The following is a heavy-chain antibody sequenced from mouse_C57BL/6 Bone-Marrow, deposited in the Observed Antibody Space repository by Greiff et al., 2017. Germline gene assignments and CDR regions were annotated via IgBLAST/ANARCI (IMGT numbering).Heavy chain of an antibody. CDR3: SSVDGNYFDF. J-gene: IGHJ2*01. CDR1: GFNIKDDY. CDR2: IDPGIGDT. V-gene: IGHV14-4*01. Sequence: EVQLQQSGAELVRPGASVKLSCTASGFNIKDDYIHWVKQRPEQGLEWIGRIDPGIGDTEYASKFQGKATITSDTSSNTAYLQLSSLTSEDTAVYYCSSVDGNYFDFWGQGTPLTVAS. D-gene: IGHD2-3*01.